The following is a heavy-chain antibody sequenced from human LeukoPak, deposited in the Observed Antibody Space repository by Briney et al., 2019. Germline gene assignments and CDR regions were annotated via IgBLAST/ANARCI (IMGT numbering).Heavy chain of an antibody. CDR2: IYRGGST. CDR1: GFTVSSTY. V-gene: IGHV3-53*01. CDR3: TRAVSRDYAAY. J-gene: IGHJ4*02. D-gene: IGHD4-17*01. Sequence: PGGSLRLSCAASGFTVSSTYMSWVRQAPGKGLEWVSIIYRGGSTYYADSVKGRFTISRDPSKNTLYLQMNSLRVEDTAVYYCTRAVSRDYAAYWGQGTLVTVSS.